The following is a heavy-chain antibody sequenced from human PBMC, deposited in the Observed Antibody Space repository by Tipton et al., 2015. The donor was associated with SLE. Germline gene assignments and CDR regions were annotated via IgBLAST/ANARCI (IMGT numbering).Heavy chain of an antibody. CDR3: VRENNYAYYMDV. J-gene: IGHJ6*03. Sequence: AVSGFTFSFYTMNWVRQAPGKGLEWVSSISRSSDHIYHADSLKGRITISRDNARSILYLQMNSLRAGDTAVYYCVRENNYAYYMDVWGKGTTVTVSS. CDR1: GFTFSFYT. V-gene: IGHV3-21*01. CDR2: ISRSSDHI. D-gene: IGHD3-16*01.